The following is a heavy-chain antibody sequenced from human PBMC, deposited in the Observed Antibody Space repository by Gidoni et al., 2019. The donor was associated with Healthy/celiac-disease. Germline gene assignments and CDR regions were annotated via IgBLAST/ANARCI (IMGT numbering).Heavy chain of an antibody. CDR2: ISAYNGNT. Sequence: QVQLVQSGAEVKTPGASVKVSCKASGYTFTSYGISWVRQAPGQGLEWMGGISAYNGNTNYAQKLQGRVTMTTDTSTSTAYMDLRSLRSDYTAVYYCARGASPWVGAYDAFDIWGQGTMVTVSS. CDR3: ARGASPWVGAYDAFDI. D-gene: IGHD1-26*01. V-gene: IGHV1-18*01. CDR1: GYTFTSYG. J-gene: IGHJ3*02.